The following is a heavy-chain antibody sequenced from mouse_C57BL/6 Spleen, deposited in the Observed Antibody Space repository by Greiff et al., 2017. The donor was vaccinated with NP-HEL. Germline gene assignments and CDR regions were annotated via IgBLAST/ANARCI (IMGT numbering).Heavy chain of an antibody. V-gene: IGHV1-9*01. CDR3: AGGIYYYGRKGDFDY. D-gene: IGHD1-1*01. CDR2: ILPGSGST. CDR1: GYTFTGYW. J-gene: IGHJ2*01. Sequence: VQLVESGAELMKPGASVKLSCKATGYTFTGYWIEWVKQRPGHGLEWIGEILPGSGSTNYNEKFKDKATFTADTSSNTAYMQLSSLTTEDSAIYYCAGGIYYYGRKGDFDYWGQGTTLTVSS.